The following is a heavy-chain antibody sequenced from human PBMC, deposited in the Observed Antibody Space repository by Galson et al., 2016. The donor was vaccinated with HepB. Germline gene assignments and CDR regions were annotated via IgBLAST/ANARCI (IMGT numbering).Heavy chain of an antibody. Sequence: SLRLSCAVSGFTFTTYAMSWVRQAPGKGLEWVSSLSNSGGSTYYADSVKGRFPISRDNSKNTLYLQMNSLRAEDTAVYYCAKGGYFDWFDYWGQGTLATVSS. D-gene: IGHD3-9*01. CDR2: LSNSGGST. CDR3: AKGGYFDWFDY. V-gene: IGHV3-23*01. CDR1: GFTFTTYA. J-gene: IGHJ4*02.